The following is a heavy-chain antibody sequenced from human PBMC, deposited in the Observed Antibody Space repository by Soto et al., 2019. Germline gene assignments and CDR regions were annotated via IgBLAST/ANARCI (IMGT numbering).Heavy chain of an antibody. CDR1: AGTFRMYG. J-gene: IGHJ5*02. D-gene: IGHD2-2*01. Sequence: SVNYSFEPSAGTFRMYGISWVRQAPGQGLEWMGGIIPVFGATNYSQSFQGRVTITADVSTNTAYMELTSLRSEDTAVYYCARIEQLLFGWFDPWGQGTLVTVSS. V-gene: IGHV1-69*13. CDR2: IIPVFGAT. CDR3: ARIEQLLFGWFDP.